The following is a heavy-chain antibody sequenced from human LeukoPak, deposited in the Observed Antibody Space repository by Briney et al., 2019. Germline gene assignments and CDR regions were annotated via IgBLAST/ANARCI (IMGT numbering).Heavy chain of an antibody. D-gene: IGHD3-10*01. CDR1: GFTFSKYG. J-gene: IGHJ5*02. CDR3: AREGYGHYGYYGTVPFDP. V-gene: IGHV3-30*02. CDR2: IRDDGRNK. Sequence: GGSLRLSCAASGFTFSKYGMYWVRQAPGKGLKWVAFIRDDGRNKYYTDSVKGRFTISRDNAKNSLYLQMNSLRAEDTAVYYCAREGYGHYGYYGTVPFDPWGQGTLVTVSS.